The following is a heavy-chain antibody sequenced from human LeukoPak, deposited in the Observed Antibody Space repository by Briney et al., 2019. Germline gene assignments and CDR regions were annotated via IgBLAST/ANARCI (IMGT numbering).Heavy chain of an antibody. CDR3: AKDCVVGVLAAFDI. CDR1: VYTFTGNY. J-gene: IGHJ3*02. V-gene: IGHV1-2*02. Sequence: GASVNVSFKSSVYTFTGNYIHWLRQSPGQALEWMVWINPNSGCTNYAQKFQGRVTMTRDTSISTAYMELIRLRSDDTAVYYCAKDCVVGVLAAFDIWGQGTMVTVSS. D-gene: IGHD1-26*01. CDR2: INPNSGCT.